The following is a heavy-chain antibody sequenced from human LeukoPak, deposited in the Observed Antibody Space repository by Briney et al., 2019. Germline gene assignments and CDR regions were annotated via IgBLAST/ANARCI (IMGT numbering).Heavy chain of an antibody. J-gene: IGHJ5*02. CDR2: IYYSGST. CDR3: ARHDMVRGGDRFDP. CDR1: GGSISSYY. D-gene: IGHD3-10*01. V-gene: IGHV4-59*08. Sequence: SETLSLTCTVSGGSISSYYWSWIRQPPGKGLEWIGYIYYSGSTNYNPSLKSRVTISVDTSKNQSSLKLSSVTAADTAVYYCARHDMVRGGDRFDPWGQGTLVTVSS.